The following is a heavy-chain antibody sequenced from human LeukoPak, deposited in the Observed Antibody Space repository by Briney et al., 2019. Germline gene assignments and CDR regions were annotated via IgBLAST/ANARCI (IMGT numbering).Heavy chain of an antibody. D-gene: IGHD6-19*01. V-gene: IGHV3-53*01. CDR3: ARDFSPSGWYDY. J-gene: IGHJ4*02. CDR1: GFTVSSNY. Sequence: PGGSLRLSCAASGFTVSSNYMSWVRQPPGKGLEWVSVIYSGGSTYYADSVKGRFTISRDNSKNTLYLQMNSLRAEDTAVYYCARDFSPSGWYDYWGQGTLVTVSS. CDR2: IYSGGST.